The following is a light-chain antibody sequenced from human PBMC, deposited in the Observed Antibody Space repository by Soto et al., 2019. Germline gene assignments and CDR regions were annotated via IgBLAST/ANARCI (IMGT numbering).Light chain of an antibody. J-gene: IGKJ1*01. V-gene: IGKV1-5*03. CDR3: QHYNSYSEA. Sequence: QLTQNQSTLSGSVGDRVTITCRASQTISSWLAWYQQKPGKAPKLLIYKASTLKSGVPSRFSGSGSGTEFTLTISSLQPDDFATYYCQHYNSYSEAFGQGTKVDI. CDR2: KAS. CDR1: QTISSW.